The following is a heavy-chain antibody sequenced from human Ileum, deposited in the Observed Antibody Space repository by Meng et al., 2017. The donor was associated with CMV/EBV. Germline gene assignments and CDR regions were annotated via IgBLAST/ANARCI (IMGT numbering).Heavy chain of an antibody. CDR3: TRGRVGDWGFDF. CDR1: GGSFSSFS. D-gene: IGHD1-26*01. CDR2: INHRGTT. J-gene: IGHJ4*02. Sequence: VQLQQWVAGLLKPSETLSLTCGVNGGSFSSFSWTWIRQPPGKGPEWIGDINHRGTTNYSPSLKSRVTISIDTSKKQFSLRLSSLTAADTAVYYCTRGRVGDWGFDFWGQGTLVTVSS. V-gene: IGHV4-34*02.